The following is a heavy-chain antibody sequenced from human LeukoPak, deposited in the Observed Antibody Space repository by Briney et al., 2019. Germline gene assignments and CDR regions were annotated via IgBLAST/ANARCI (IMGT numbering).Heavy chain of an antibody. Sequence: GASVKVSCKTSGYTFISYDINWVRQATGQGLEWMGWMNPNSGNTGYAQKFQGRVTMTRNTSISTAYMELSSLRSDDTAVYYCARDGYNYKSHFDYWGQGTLVTVSS. CDR2: MNPNSGNT. CDR3: ARDGYNYKSHFDY. D-gene: IGHD5-24*01. J-gene: IGHJ4*02. CDR1: GYTFISYD. V-gene: IGHV1-8*01.